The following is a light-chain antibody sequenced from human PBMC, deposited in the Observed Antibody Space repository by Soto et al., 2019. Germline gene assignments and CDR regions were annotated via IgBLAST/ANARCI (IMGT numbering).Light chain of an antibody. Sequence: QSVLTQPPSVSGAPGQRVTISCTGSSSNIGAGYDVHWYQQLPGTAPKLLIYGNSNRPSGVPDRFSGSKSGTSASLAITGLHAEAEADYYCQSYDSSLSGSGVFGTGTKVTVL. CDR2: GNS. CDR3: QSYDSSLSGSGV. V-gene: IGLV1-40*01. J-gene: IGLJ1*01. CDR1: SSNIGAGYD.